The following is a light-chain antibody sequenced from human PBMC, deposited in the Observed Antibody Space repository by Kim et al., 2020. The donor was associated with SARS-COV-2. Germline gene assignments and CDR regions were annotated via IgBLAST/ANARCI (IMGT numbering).Light chain of an antibody. V-gene: IGLV3-9*01. Sequence: SYELTQPLSVSVALGQTARITCEGNNIGRKSVHWYQQRPGQAPVLVISRNNNRPSEIPERFSGSNSGDTATLTIRRTQAGDEADYYCQIWDIDTVFGGGTQLTVL. CDR3: QIWDIDTV. CDR1: NIGRKS. CDR2: RNN. J-gene: IGLJ2*01.